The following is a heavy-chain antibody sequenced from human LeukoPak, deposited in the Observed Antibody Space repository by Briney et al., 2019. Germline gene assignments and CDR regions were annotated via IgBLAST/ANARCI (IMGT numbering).Heavy chain of an antibody. CDR1: GGSISSGSYY. Sequence: SETLSLTCTVSGGSISSGSYYWVWIRQPPRKGLEWIGSIYYSGSTYYNPSLKSRVTISVDTSKNQFSLKLSSVTAADTALYYCARDRQQLVRGDYFDYWGQGTLVTVSS. V-gene: IGHV4-39*07. J-gene: IGHJ4*02. CDR2: IYYSGST. CDR3: ARDRQQLVRGDYFDY. D-gene: IGHD6-13*01.